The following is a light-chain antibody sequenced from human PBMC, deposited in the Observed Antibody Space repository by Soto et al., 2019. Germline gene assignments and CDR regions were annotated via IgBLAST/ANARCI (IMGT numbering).Light chain of an antibody. J-gene: IGKJ3*01. Sequence: IVMTQSPLSLPVTPGEPASISCRSSQSLLHSNGYNYLDWYLQKPGQSPQLLIYLGSNRASGVPYVFSGSVSGTDFTLKFSRVEAEDVGVYYCIQALQTLTFAPGTKVHIK. CDR1: QSLLHSNGYNY. V-gene: IGKV2-28*01. CDR2: LGS. CDR3: IQALQTLT.